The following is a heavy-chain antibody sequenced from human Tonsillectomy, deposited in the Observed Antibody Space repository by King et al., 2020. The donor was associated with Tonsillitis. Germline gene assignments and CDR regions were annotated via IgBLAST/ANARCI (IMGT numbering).Heavy chain of an antibody. V-gene: IGHV5-51*01. D-gene: IGHD3-9*01. CDR2: IFPGDSDT. Sequence: QLVQSGTEVKKPGESLKISCKGSGYSFTNYRIGWVRQMPGKGLEWMGLIFPGDSDTWYSPSFQGQVTISADESIHTAYLQWSSLKASDTAIYYCARHAGHDFLTGFYNSFDSWGQGTLVTVSS. CDR3: ARHAGHDFLTGFYNSFDS. J-gene: IGHJ5*01. CDR1: GYSFTNYR.